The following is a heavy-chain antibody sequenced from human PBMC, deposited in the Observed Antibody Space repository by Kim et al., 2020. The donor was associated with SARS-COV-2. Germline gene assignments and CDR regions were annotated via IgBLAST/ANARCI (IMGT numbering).Heavy chain of an antibody. D-gene: IGHD3-22*01. Sequence: SETLSLTCAVYGGSFSGYYWSWIRQPPGKGLEWIGEINHSGSTNYNPSLKSRVTISVDTSKNQFSLKLSSVTAADTAVYYCASLNYYDSSGYSFDYWGQGTLVTVSS. CDR1: GGSFSGYY. CDR2: INHSGST. J-gene: IGHJ4*02. CDR3: ASLNYYDSSGYSFDY. V-gene: IGHV4-34*01.